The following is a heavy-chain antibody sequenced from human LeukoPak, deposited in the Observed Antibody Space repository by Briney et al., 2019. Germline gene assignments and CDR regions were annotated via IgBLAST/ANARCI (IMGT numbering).Heavy chain of an antibody. CDR3: AKNPGYSSTWYLLDC. CDR1: GFTFSNSG. Sequence: GGSLRLSCAASGFTFSNSGMHWVRQAPGMGLEWVAFIRYDGSNTYYADSVRGRFTISRDNSKNTLYLQMNSLRTEDTAAYYCAKNPGYSSTWYLLDCRGQGTLVTVSS. V-gene: IGHV3-30*02. CDR2: IRYDGSNT. D-gene: IGHD6-13*01. J-gene: IGHJ4*02.